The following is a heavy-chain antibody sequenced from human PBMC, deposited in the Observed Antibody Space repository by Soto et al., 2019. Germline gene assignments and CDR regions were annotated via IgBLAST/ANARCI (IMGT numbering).Heavy chain of an antibody. V-gene: IGHV1-2*04. J-gene: IGHJ6*02. CDR2: INPNSGGT. CDR1: GYTFTGYY. Sequence: ASVKVSCKASGYTFTGYYMHWVRQAPGQGLEWMGWINPNSGGTNYAQKFQGWVTMTRGTSISTAYMELSRLRSDDTAVYYCAREAPNYYSSGMDAGGQGPPVTVSS. CDR3: AREAPNYYSSGMDA.